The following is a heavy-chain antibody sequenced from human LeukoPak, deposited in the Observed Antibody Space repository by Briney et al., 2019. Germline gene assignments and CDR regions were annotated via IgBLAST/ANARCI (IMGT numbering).Heavy chain of an antibody. CDR2: INPNSGGT. V-gene: IGHV1-2*02. CDR1: GYTFTGYY. CDR3: ARIPGEGLSPRSHYYYYMDV. D-gene: IGHD3-3*01. J-gene: IGHJ6*03. Sequence: ASVKVSCKASGYTFTGYYMHWVRQAPGQGLEWMGWINPNSGGTNYAQKFQGRVTMTRDTSISTAYMELSRLRSDDTAVYYCARIPGEGLSPRSHYYYYMDVWGKGTTVTVSS.